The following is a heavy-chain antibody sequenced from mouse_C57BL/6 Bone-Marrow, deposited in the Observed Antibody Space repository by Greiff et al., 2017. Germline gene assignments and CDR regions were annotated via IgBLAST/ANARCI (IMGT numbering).Heavy chain of an antibody. D-gene: IGHD1-1*01. CDR2: IDPETGGT. J-gene: IGHJ4*01. CDR1: GYTFTDYE. CDR3: TTSFYYGSSYVGAMDY. Sequence: QVQLQQSGAELVRPGASVTLSCKASGYTFTDYEMHWVKQTPVHGLEWIGAIDPETGGTAYNQKFKGKAILTADKSSSTAYMELRSLTSADSAVYYCTTSFYYGSSYVGAMDYWGQGTSVTVSS. V-gene: IGHV1-15*01.